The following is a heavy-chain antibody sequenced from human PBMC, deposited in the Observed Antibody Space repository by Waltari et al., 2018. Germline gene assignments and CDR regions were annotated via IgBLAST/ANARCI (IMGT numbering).Heavy chain of an antibody. Sequence: EVQLEQSGAEVKKPGESLTISCQASGYSFPIYWIAWVRPMPGKGLEWMGIIYPGDSDTRYSPSFQGQVTISADKSISTADLRWSSLKVSDTAMYYCAKENHYAKDTFDIWGQGTMVTVSS. CDR1: GYSFPIYW. D-gene: IGHD4-17*01. CDR3: AKENHYAKDTFDI. J-gene: IGHJ3*02. V-gene: IGHV5-51*01. CDR2: IYPGDSDT.